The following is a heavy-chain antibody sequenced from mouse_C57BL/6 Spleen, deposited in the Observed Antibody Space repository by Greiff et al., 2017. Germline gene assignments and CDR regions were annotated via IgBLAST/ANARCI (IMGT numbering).Heavy chain of an antibody. J-gene: IGHJ2*01. D-gene: IGHD3-2*02. CDR2: INPSSGYT. CDR1: GYTFTSYW. V-gene: IGHV1-7*01. Sequence: VQLQQSGAELAKPGASVKLSCTASGYTFTSYWMHWVQQRPGQGLEWIGYINPSSGYTKYNQKFKDKATLTADTSSSKAYMQLSSLTYEYSAVYYCARLEAYCSGNYWGQGTTLTVSS. CDR3: ARLEAYCSGNY.